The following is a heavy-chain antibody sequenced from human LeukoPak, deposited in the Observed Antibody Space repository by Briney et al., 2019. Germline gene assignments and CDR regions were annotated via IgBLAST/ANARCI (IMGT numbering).Heavy chain of an antibody. V-gene: IGHV1-69*04. CDR2: IIPILGIS. D-gene: IGHD1-1*01. CDR1: GGTFSSYA. J-gene: IGHJ4*02. CDR3: ATATPYNWNDYTDVLAY. Sequence: GASVKVSCKASGGTFSSYAISWVRQAPGQGLEWMGRIIPILGISNYAQKFQGRATITADKSTSTAYMELSSLRSEDTAVYYCATATPYNWNDYTDVLAYWGQGTLVTVSS.